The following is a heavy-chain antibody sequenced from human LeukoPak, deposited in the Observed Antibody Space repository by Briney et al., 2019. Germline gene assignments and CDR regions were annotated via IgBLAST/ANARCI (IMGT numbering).Heavy chain of an antibody. J-gene: IGHJ4*02. CDR3: ARDPAWEGYYYGSGSYSFFDY. CDR2: ISSSSSTI. V-gene: IGHV3-48*01. D-gene: IGHD3-10*01. Sequence: GGSLRLSCAASGFTFSSYSMNWVRQAPGKGLEWVSYISSSSSTIYYADSVKGRFTISRDNAKNSLYLQMNSLRAEDTAVYYCARDPAWEGYYYGSGSYSFFDYWGQGTLVTVSS. CDR1: GFTFSSYS.